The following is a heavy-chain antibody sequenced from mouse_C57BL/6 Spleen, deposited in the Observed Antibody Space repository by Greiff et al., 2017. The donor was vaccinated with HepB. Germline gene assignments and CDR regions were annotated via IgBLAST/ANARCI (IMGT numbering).Heavy chain of an antibody. CDR1: GFTFSSYG. V-gene: IGHV5-6*01. CDR2: ISSGGSYT. Sequence: VQLKESGGDLVKPGGSLKLSCAASGFTFSSYGMSWVRQTPDKRLEWVATISSGGSYTYYPDSVKGRFTISRDNAKNTLYLQMSSLKSEDTAMYYCARQPGGFAYWGQGTLVTVSA. CDR3: ARQPGGFAY. J-gene: IGHJ3*01.